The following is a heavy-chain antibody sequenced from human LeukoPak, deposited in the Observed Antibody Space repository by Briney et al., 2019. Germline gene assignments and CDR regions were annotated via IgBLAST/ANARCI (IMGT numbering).Heavy chain of an antibody. V-gene: IGHV4-34*01. J-gene: IGHJ3*02. Sequence: PSETLSLTCAVYGGSFSGYYWSWIRQPPGKGLEWIGEINHSGSTNYNPSLKSRVTISVDPSKNQFSLKLSSVTAADTAVYYCARVEDDAFDIWGQGTMVTVSS. CDR1: GGSFSGYY. CDR2: INHSGST. CDR3: ARVEDDAFDI.